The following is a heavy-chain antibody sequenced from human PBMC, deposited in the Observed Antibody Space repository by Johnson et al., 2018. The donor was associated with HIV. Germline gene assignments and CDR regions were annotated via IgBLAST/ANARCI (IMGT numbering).Heavy chain of an antibody. D-gene: IGHD3-22*01. J-gene: IGHJ3*02. Sequence: MQLVESGGGLVQPGGSLRLSCAASGFTFSSYAMSWVRQAPGKGLEWVSAISGSGGSTYYADSVKGRFTISRDNSKNTLYLQMNSLRAEDTAVYYCAMEYYYDSSGYLAFDIWGQGTMVTVSS. V-gene: IGHV3-23*04. CDR3: AMEYYYDSSGYLAFDI. CDR1: GFTFSSYA. CDR2: ISGSGGST.